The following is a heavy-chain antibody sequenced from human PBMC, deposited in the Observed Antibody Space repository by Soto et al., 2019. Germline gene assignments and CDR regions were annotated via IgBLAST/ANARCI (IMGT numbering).Heavy chain of an antibody. Sequence: ASVKVSCKASGYTFSNFGISWVRQAPGEGLEWMGWISPNSEKTKIAQRFQGRVTMTTDISTSTSYLELRGLTSDDTAVYYCAKGTMIVVVMSWFDPWGQGTLVTVSS. D-gene: IGHD3-22*01. V-gene: IGHV1-18*01. CDR3: AKGTMIVVVMSWFDP. CDR2: ISPNSEKT. CDR1: GYTFSNFG. J-gene: IGHJ5*02.